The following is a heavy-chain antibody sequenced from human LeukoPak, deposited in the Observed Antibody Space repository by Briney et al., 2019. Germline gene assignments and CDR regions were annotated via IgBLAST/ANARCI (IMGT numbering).Heavy chain of an antibody. V-gene: IGHV5-51*01. CDR3: ARSATNWFDS. D-gene: IGHD2-15*01. Sequence: GESLKISYKGSGYSFTNYWIGWVRQMPGKGLEWMGIIYPGDSHTRYSPSFQGQVTISADKSISTAYLQWSSLKASDTATYYCARSATNWFDSWGQGTLVTVSS. CDR1: GYSFTNYW. CDR2: IYPGDSHT. J-gene: IGHJ5*01.